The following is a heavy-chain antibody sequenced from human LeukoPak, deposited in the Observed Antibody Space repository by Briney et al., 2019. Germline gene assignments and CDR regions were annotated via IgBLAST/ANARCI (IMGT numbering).Heavy chain of an antibody. J-gene: IGHJ4*02. CDR3: AREPRRELRGQRDY. CDR1: GGTFSGYA. CDR2: IIPIFGTA. Sequence: ASVKVSCKASGGTFSGYAISWVRQAPGQGLEWMGGIIPIFGTANYAQKFQGRVTITADESTSTAYMELSSLRSEDTAVYYCAREPRRELRGQRDYWGQGTLVTVSS. V-gene: IGHV1-69*13. D-gene: IGHD1-26*01.